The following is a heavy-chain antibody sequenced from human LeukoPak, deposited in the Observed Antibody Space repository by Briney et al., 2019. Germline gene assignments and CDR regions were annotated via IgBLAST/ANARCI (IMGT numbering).Heavy chain of an antibody. D-gene: IGHD3-10*01. J-gene: IGHJ4*02. CDR1: GGTFSSYT. Sequence: ASVKVFCKASGGTFSSYTISWVRQAPGQGLEWMGRIIPILGIANYAQKFQGRVTITADKSTSTAYMELSSLRSEDTAVYYCARGDNYYGSGSYYNGVYWGQGTLVTVSS. CDR2: IIPILGIA. V-gene: IGHV1-69*02. CDR3: ARGDNYYGSGSYYNGVY.